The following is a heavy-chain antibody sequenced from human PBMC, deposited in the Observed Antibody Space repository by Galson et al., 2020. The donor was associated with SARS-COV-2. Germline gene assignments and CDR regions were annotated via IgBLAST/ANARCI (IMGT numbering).Heavy chain of an antibody. CDR1: GGSFSGYY. CDR2: INHSGST. D-gene: IGHD3-10*01. J-gene: IGHJ4*02. CDR3: ARSVILWFGELYYFDD. Sequence: SETLSLTCAVYGGSFSGYYWSWIRQPPGKGLEWIGEINHSGSTNYNPSLKSRVTISVDTSKNQFSLKLSSVTAADTAVYYCARSVILWFGELYYFDDWGQGTLVTVSS. V-gene: IGHV4-34*01.